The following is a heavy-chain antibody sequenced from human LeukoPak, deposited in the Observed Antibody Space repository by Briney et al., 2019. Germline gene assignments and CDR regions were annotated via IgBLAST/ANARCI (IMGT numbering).Heavy chain of an antibody. D-gene: IGHD2-21*02. CDR1: GFTFDDYA. J-gene: IGHJ4*02. CDR3: AKDWQRPDHCGGDCLDY. Sequence: GGSLRLPCAASGFTFDDYATHWVRQAPGKGLEWVSGISWSSGSTAYADSVKGRFTISRDNANNSLSLLMNSMRVEDTAIYYCAKDWQRPDHCGGDCLDYWGQGTLVTVSS. CDR2: ISWSSGST. V-gene: IGHV3-9*01.